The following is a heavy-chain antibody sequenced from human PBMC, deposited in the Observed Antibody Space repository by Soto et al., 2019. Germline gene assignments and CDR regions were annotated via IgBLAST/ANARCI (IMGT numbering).Heavy chain of an antibody. V-gene: IGHV4-30-4*01. Sequence: QVQLHESGPGLVRPSQTLSLTCNVSGGSISTADYYGSWIRQPPGKGLEWIGYIHYRWSTYYNPSLESRVAISMDTSKNQFSLNLTSVTAADTAVYFCVSDYDSGGYIGYWGQGTLVTVSS. CDR3: VSDYDSGGYIGY. J-gene: IGHJ4*02. D-gene: IGHD3-22*01. CDR2: IHYRWST. CDR1: GGSISTADYY.